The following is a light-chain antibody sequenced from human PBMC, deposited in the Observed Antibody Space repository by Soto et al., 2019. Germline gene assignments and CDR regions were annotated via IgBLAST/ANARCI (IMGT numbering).Light chain of an antibody. J-gene: IGLJ1*01. CDR3: CSYAGDYTFV. CDR1: SSDVGVYKY. Sequence: QSALIQPRSVSGSPGQSVTISCTGTSSDVGVYKYVSWYRQHPGKAPKLMIYDVITRPSGLPDRFSGSKSGNTASLTISGLQAEDEADYYCCSYAGDYTFVFGSGTKVTVL. V-gene: IGLV2-11*01. CDR2: DVI.